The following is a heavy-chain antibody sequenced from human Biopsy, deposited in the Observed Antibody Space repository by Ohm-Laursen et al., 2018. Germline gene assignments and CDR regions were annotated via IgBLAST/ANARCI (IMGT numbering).Heavy chain of an antibody. V-gene: IGHV3-30*18. J-gene: IGHJ4*02. CDR1: GFTFSSYG. Sequence: SLRLSCTAPGFTFSSYGMHWVRQAPGKGLEWVSLISNDGDIKYSADSMEGRFTISRDNSRNTLFLQMNSLKAEDTAVYHCAKDRFPYTSGYSSVFEYWGQGTLVTVSS. D-gene: IGHD3-22*01. CDR2: ISNDGDIK. CDR3: AKDRFPYTSGYSSVFEY.